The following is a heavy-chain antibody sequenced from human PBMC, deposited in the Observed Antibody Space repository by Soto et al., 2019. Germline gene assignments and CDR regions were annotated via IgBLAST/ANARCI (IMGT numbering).Heavy chain of an antibody. V-gene: IGHV3-9*01. CDR3: AKGTQFFYYYAMDV. CDR1: GFTFDDYA. Sequence: PGESLKISCVASGFTFDDYAMHWVRQAPGKGLEWVSGISFNSGSIGYAESVKGRFTISRDNARNSLYLQMSSLRGEDTAVYYCAKGTQFFYYYAMDVWGQGTTVTVSS. J-gene: IGHJ6*02. CDR2: ISFNSGSI.